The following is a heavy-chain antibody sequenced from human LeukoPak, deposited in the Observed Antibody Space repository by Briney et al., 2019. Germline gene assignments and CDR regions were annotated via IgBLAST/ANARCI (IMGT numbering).Heavy chain of an antibody. J-gene: IGHJ3*02. V-gene: IGHV4-59*08. CDR2: IYYSGST. Sequence: KPSETLSLTCTVSGGSISSYYWSWIRQPPGKGLEWIGYIYYSGSTYYNPSLKSRVTISVDTSKNQFSLKLSSVTAADTAVYYCARDVDTAMVTEDIWGQGTMVTVSS. CDR3: ARDVDTAMVTEDI. CDR1: GGSISSYY. D-gene: IGHD5-18*01.